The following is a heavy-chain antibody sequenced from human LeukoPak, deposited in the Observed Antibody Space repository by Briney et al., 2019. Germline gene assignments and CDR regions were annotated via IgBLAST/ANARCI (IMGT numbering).Heavy chain of an antibody. CDR1: GFTFSDYH. J-gene: IGHJ4*02. CDR2: ISGSSIYT. Sequence: PGGSLRLSCAASGFTFSDYHMTWIRQAPGKGLEWVSYISGSSIYTRYADPVKGRFTISKDNAKNSLYLQMNSLRAEDTALYYCVRDISGYYFDYWGQGTLVTVSS. V-gene: IGHV3-11*05. CDR3: VRDISGYYFDY. D-gene: IGHD3-22*01.